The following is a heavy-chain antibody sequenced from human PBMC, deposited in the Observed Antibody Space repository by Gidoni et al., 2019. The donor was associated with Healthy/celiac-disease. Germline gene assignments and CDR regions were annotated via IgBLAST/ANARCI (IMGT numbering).Heavy chain of an antibody. D-gene: IGHD1-1*01. J-gene: IGHJ6*02. V-gene: IGHV4-39*07. CDR2: IYYSGRT. CDR1: GGSISSSSYY. Sequence: QLQLQESGPGLVKPSETLSLTCTVAGGSISSSSYYWGWIRQPPGKGLEWIGSIYYSGRTYYNPSLKSRVTISVDTSKNQFSLKLSSVTAADTAVYYCARDGTGYYYYGMDVWGQGTTVTVSS. CDR3: ARDGTGYYYYGMDV.